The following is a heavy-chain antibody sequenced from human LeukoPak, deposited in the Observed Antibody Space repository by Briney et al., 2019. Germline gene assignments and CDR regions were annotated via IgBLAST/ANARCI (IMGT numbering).Heavy chain of an antibody. V-gene: IGHV3-23*01. CDR3: AKNGAVADPSDY. D-gene: IGHD6-19*01. CDR2: ISGRGGST. Sequence: GGSLRLSCTASRFTFSNYAMSWVRQAPGKGLEWVSTISGRGGSTYYADSVKGRFTISRDNSKNTLYLQMNSLRAEDTAVYYCAKNGAVADPSDYWGQGTLVTVSS. J-gene: IGHJ4*02. CDR1: RFTFSNYA.